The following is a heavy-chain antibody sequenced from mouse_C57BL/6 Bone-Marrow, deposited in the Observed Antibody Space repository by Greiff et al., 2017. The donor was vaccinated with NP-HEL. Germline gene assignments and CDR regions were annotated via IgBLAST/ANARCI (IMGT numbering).Heavy chain of an antibody. CDR1: GFNIKDDY. J-gene: IGHJ2*01. V-gene: IGHV14-4*01. D-gene: IGHD2-4*01. CDR3: TTNDDSYFDY. CDR2: IDPENGDT. Sequence: DVQLQESGAELVRPGASVKLSCTASGFNIKDDYMHWVKQRPEQGLEWIGWIDPENGDTEYASKFQGKATITADTSSNTAYLQLSSLTSEDTAVYYCTTNDDSYFDYWGQGTTLTVSS.